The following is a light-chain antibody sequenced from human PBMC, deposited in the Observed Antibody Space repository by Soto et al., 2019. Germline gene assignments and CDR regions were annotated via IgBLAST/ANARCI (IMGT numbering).Light chain of an antibody. CDR1: SSNIESNY. Sequence: QSVLTQPPSASGTPGQRVTSSCSGSSSNIESNYVYWYQQLPGTAPKLLIYRNNQRPSGVPDRFSGPKSGTSASLAISGLRSEDEADYYCAAWDDSLSGYVFGTGTKVTVL. V-gene: IGLV1-47*01. CDR2: RNN. CDR3: AAWDDSLSGYV. J-gene: IGLJ1*01.